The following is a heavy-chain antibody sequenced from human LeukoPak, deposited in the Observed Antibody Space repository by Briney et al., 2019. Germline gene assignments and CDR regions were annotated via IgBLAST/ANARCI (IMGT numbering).Heavy chain of an antibody. J-gene: IGHJ5*02. Sequence: GGSLRLSCAASGFTFSSYAMSWVRQAPGKGLEWVSAISGSGDSTYYADSVKGRFTISRDNSKNTLYLQMNSLRAEDTAVYYCARVAAYYYDSSGYYVRGNWFDPWGQGTLVTVSS. V-gene: IGHV3-23*01. CDR2: ISGSGDST. D-gene: IGHD3-22*01. CDR3: ARVAAYYYDSSGYYVRGNWFDP. CDR1: GFTFSSYA.